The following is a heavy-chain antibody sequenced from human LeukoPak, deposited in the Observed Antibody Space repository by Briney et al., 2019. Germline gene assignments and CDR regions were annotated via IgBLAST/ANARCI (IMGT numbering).Heavy chain of an antibody. V-gene: IGHV4-39*01. J-gene: IGHJ3*02. CDR1: GFTFSDYY. D-gene: IGHD6-13*01. CDR2: IYYSGST. Sequence: GSLRLSCAASGFTFSDYYMSWIRQAPGKGLEWIGSIYYSGSTYYNPSLKSRVTISVDTSKNQFSLKLSSVTAADTAVYYCARHSPIGIAPAFDIWGQGTMVTVSS. CDR3: ARHSPIGIAPAFDI.